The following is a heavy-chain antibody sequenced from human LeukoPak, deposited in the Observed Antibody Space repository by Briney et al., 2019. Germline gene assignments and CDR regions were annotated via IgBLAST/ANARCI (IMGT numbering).Heavy chain of an antibody. V-gene: IGHV3-30*18. CDR2: ISYDGSNK. CDR3: AKVADTARTDY. D-gene: IGHD5-18*01. CDR1: KFTFSSYG. J-gene: IGHJ4*02. Sequence: PGGSLRLSCAASKFTFSSYGMHWVRQAPGKGLEWVAVISYDGSNKYYADSVKGRFTISRDNSKNTLYLQMNSLRAEDTAVYYCAKVADTARTDYWGQGTLVTVSS.